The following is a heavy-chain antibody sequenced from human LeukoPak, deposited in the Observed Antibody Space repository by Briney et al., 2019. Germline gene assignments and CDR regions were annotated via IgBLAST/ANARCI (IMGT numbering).Heavy chain of an antibody. Sequence: PGGSLRLSCTASGFTFDDYAMHWVRQVPGKGLEWVSLISGDGGRTYYADSVKGRFTISRDNSKNSLYLQMNSLRTEDTALYYCAKVKITSGWYRGYYYYGMDAWGQGTTVTVSS. J-gene: IGHJ6*02. CDR2: ISGDGGRT. CDR3: AKVKITSGWYRGYYYYGMDA. V-gene: IGHV3-43*02. CDR1: GFTFDDYA. D-gene: IGHD6-19*01.